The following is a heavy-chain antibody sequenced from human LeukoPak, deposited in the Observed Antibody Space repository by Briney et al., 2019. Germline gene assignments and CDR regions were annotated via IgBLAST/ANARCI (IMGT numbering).Heavy chain of an antibody. CDR3: ARGRGETGDDNWYFDL. CDR2: IYYSGST. D-gene: IGHD7-27*01. Sequence: SETLSLTCTVSGGSIRSSSYYWGWIRQPPGKGLEWIGSIYYSGSTYYNASLKSRGTISVDTSKNQFSLELSSVTAADAAMYFCARGRGETGDDNWYFDLWGRGTLVTVSS. CDR1: GGSIRSSSYY. V-gene: IGHV4-39*07. J-gene: IGHJ2*01.